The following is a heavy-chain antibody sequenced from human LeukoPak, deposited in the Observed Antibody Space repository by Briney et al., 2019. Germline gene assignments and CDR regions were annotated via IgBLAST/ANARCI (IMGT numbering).Heavy chain of an antibody. J-gene: IGHJ4*02. D-gene: IGHD2-15*01. V-gene: IGHV3-23*01. Sequence: PGGPLRLSCTASGFTFSNYAMSWVRQAPGKGLEWVSTISGSDGSTYYADSVKGRFTISRDNAKNSLYLQMNSLRAEDTAVYYCARGPSGGNGFSYWGQGTLVTVSS. CDR1: GFTFSNYA. CDR3: ARGPSGGNGFSY. CDR2: ISGSDGST.